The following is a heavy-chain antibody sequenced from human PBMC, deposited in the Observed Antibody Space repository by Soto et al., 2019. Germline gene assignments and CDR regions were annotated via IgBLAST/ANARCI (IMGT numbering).Heavy chain of an antibody. D-gene: IGHD2-2*01. CDR2: ISSSSSYI. CDR1: GFTFSSYS. V-gene: IGHV3-21*01. Sequence: WGSLRLSCAASGFTFSSYSMNWVRQAPGKGLEWVSSISSSSSYIYYADSVKGRFTISRDNAKNSLYLQMNSLRAEDTAVYYCARLTCSSTSCQTYYYYYYGMDVWGQGTTVTVSS. J-gene: IGHJ6*02. CDR3: ARLTCSSTSCQTYYYYYYGMDV.